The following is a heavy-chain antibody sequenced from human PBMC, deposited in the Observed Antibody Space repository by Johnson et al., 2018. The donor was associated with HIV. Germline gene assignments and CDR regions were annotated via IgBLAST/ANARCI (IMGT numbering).Heavy chain of an antibody. CDR2: ISYDGSNK. Sequence: VQLVESGGGVVPPGRSLRLSCAASGFTFSSYAMHWVRQAPDKGLEWVAVISYDGSNKYYADSVKGRFTIPRDNSKNTLYLQMNSLRAEDTAVYYCARGRWLQSKSDAFDIWGQGTMVTVSS. CDR3: ARGRWLQSKSDAFDI. J-gene: IGHJ3*02. CDR1: GFTFSSYA. V-gene: IGHV3-30-3*01. D-gene: IGHD5-24*01.